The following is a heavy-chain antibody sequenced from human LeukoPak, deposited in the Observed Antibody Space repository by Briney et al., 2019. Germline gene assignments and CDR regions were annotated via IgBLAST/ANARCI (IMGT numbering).Heavy chain of an antibody. D-gene: IGHD5-24*01. V-gene: IGHV1-46*01. CDR2: IDPRGAST. CDR3: ARGIGNGYRLFDY. CDR1: GYSFGSKS. Sequence: ASVTVSCKASGYSFGSKSMHWVRQAPGQGLEWMAIIDPRGASTANARKFQGRVTMTRDTSTSTVFIELSSLRSEDTAVYYCARGIGNGYRLFDYWGQGTLVTVSS. J-gene: IGHJ4*02.